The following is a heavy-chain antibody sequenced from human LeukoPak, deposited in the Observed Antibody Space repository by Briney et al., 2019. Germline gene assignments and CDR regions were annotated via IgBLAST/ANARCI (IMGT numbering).Heavy chain of an antibody. CDR1: GGSFSGYY. V-gene: IGHV4-34*01. D-gene: IGHD5-24*01. Sequence: HPSEILSLTCAVYGGSFSGYYWSWIRQPPGKGLEWIGEINHSGSTNYNPSLKSRVTISVDTSKNQFSLKLSSVTAADTAVYYCARGRQQSRDGYNYHLFDYWGQGTLVTVSS. CDR3: ARGRQQSRDGYNYHLFDY. CDR2: INHSGST. J-gene: IGHJ4*02.